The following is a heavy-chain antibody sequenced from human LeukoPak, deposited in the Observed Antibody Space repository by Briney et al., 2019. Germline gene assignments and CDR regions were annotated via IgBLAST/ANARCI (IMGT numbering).Heavy chain of an antibody. J-gene: IGHJ4*02. V-gene: IGHV4-59*10. D-gene: IGHD6-13*01. CDR3: ARVRAAAGTGTYYFDY. CDR2: IYTSGST. CDR1: GGSFSSYY. Sequence: SETLSLTCAVYGGSFSSYYWSWIRQPAGKGLEWIGRIYTSGSTNYNPSLKSRVTISVDTSKNQFSLKLSSVTAADTAVYYCARVRAAAGTGTYYFDYWGQGTLVTVSS.